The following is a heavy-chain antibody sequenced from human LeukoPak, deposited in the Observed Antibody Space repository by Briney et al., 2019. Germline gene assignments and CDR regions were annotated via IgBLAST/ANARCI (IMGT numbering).Heavy chain of an antibody. V-gene: IGHV4-59*08. CDR3: ARQGRSSGPWGY. Sequence: PSETLSLTCTVSAAPITIFTWSCIRQPPGKGLEWLGYIYSTGSTNYNPSVRSRVTISVDTSKNQFSLKLSCVTAADTAVYYCARQGRSSGPWGYWGQGALVTVSS. D-gene: IGHD3-22*01. CDR1: AAPITIFT. J-gene: IGHJ4*02. CDR2: IYSTGST.